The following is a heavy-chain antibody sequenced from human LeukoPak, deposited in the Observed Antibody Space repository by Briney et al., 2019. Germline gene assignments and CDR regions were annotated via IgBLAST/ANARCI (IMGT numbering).Heavy chain of an antibody. CDR2: ISHDGSNK. J-gene: IGHJ4*02. CDR3: AKDGLSGSAQRYFFDY. CDR1: GFSFSGYG. D-gene: IGHD3-22*01. Sequence: GGSLRLSCAASGFSFSGYGMHWVRQAPGKGLEWVANISHDGSNKYYADSVKGRFTISRDNSKNSLYLRMNSPRAEDTAVYYCAKDGLSGSAQRYFFDYWGQGSLVIVSS. V-gene: IGHV3-30*18.